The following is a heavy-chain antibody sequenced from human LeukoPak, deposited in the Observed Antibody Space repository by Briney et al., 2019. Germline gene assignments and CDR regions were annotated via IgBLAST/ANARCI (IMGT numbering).Heavy chain of an antibody. CDR3: ARDALIDYYDSSGPHDY. J-gene: IGHJ4*02. D-gene: IGHD3-22*01. CDR1: GGTFSSYA. Sequence: SSVKVSCKASGGTFSSYAISWVRQAPGQGLEWMGRIIPIFGTANYAQKFQGRVTITAGESTSTAYMELSSLRSEDTAVYYCARDALIDYYDSSGPHDYWGQGTLVTVSS. V-gene: IGHV1-69*15. CDR2: IIPIFGTA.